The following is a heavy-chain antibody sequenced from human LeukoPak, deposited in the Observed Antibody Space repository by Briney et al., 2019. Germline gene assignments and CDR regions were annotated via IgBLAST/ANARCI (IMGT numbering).Heavy chain of an antibody. CDR3: ARGYCSSTSCYSFDY. V-gene: IGHV3-74*01. CDR2: INTDGSST. J-gene: IGHJ4*02. Sequence: GGSLRLSCAASGFTFSSYWMHWVRQAPGKGLVWVSRINTDGSSTSYADSVKGRFTISRDNAKNTLYLQMNSLRAEDTAVYYCARGYCSSTSCYSFDYWGQGTLVTVSS. D-gene: IGHD2-2*01. CDR1: GFTFSSYW.